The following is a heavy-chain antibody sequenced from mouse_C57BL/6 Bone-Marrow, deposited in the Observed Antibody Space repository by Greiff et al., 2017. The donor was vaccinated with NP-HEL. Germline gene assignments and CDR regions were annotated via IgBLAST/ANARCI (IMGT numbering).Heavy chain of an antibody. Sequence: VQLQQSGAELVRPGTSVKVSCKASGYAFTNYLIEWVKQRPGQGLEWIGVINPGSGSTNYNEQFKGKATLTADKSSSTAYMQLSSLTSEDSAVDSCARDYGSSYYAMDYWGQGTSVTVSS. CDR2: INPGSGST. CDR3: ARDYGSSYYAMDY. V-gene: IGHV1-54*01. CDR1: GYAFTNYL. D-gene: IGHD1-1*01. J-gene: IGHJ4*01.